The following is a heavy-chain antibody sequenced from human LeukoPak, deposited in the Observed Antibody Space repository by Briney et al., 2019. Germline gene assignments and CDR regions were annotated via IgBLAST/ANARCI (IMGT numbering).Heavy chain of an antibody. CDR3: ARSKGTVTTGIDY. J-gene: IGHJ4*02. Sequence: SETLSLTCTVSGGSISSGGYYWSWIRQHPGKGLEWIGYIYYSGSTYYNPSLKSRVTISVDTSKNQFSLKLSSVTAADTAVYYCARSKGTVTTGIDYWGQGTLVTVSS. CDR2: IYYSGST. V-gene: IGHV4-31*03. CDR1: GGSISSGGYY. D-gene: IGHD4-17*01.